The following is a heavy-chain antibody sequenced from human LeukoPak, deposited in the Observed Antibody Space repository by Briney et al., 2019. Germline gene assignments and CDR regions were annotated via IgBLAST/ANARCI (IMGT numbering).Heavy chain of an antibody. CDR2: INHSGST. Sequence: PSETLSLTCAAYGGSFSGYYWSWIRQPPGKGLEWIGEINHSGSTNYNPPLKSRVTISVDTSKNQFSLKLSSVTAADTAVYYCASRYGAWVRGGYYYYYVMDVWGQGTTVTVSS. CDR3: ASRYGAWVRGGYYYYYVMDV. D-gene: IGHD3-10*01. J-gene: IGHJ6*02. V-gene: IGHV4-34*01. CDR1: GGSFSGYY.